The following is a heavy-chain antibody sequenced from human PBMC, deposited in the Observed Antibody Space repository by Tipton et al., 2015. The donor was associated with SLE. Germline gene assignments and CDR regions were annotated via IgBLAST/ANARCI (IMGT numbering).Heavy chain of an antibody. D-gene: IGHD6-19*01. Sequence: TLSLTCTVSGYSISSGYYWGWIRQPPGKGLEWIGSIYHSGSTYYNPSLKSRVTISVDTSKNQFSLKLSSVTAADTAVYYCAGQGYSSGWPDYWGQGTLVTVSS. J-gene: IGHJ4*02. CDR3: AGQGYSSGWPDY. CDR2: IYHSGST. CDR1: GYSISSGYY. V-gene: IGHV4-38-2*02.